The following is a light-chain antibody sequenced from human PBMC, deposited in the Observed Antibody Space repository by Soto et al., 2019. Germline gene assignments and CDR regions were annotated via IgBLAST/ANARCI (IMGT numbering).Light chain of an antibody. Sequence: QSALTQPRSVSGSPGQSVTISCTGTSSDVGNYDYVSWYQVHPGKAPKLMIYDVTKRPSGVPDRFSGSKSGNTASLTISGLQADDAADYYCCSYAGSYTPVVFGGGTKLTVL. V-gene: IGLV2-11*01. CDR3: CSYAGSYTPVV. J-gene: IGLJ3*02. CDR1: SSDVGNYDY. CDR2: DVT.